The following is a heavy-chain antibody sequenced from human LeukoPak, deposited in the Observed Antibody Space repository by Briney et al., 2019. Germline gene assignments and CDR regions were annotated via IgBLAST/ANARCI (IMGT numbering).Heavy chain of an antibody. CDR3: AKDRTSGRPIGWFDP. V-gene: IGHV3-23*01. J-gene: IGHJ5*02. CDR2: ISGSGGST. D-gene: IGHD2-2*01. CDR1: GFTFSSYA. Sequence: GGSLRLSCAASGFTFSSYAMSWVRQAPGKGLEWVSAISGSGGSTYYADSVKGRFTISRDNSKNTLYLQMNSLRAEDTAIYYCAKDRTSGRPIGWFDPWGQGTLVTVSS.